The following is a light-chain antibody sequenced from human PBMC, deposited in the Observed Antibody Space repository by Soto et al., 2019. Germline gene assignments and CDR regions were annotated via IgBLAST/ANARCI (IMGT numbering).Light chain of an antibody. CDR3: ASYTGSNPLV. Sequence: QSPLTQPASVSGSPGHSITISCTGGSSDVGYYNYVSWYQHHPGKAPKLMIYEVSYRPSGDSNPFSGSKSGDTASLTISGLQAEDEADYYCASYTGSNPLVFGGGTKLTVL. J-gene: IGLJ2*01. CDR1: SSDVGYYNY. CDR2: EVS. V-gene: IGLV2-14*01.